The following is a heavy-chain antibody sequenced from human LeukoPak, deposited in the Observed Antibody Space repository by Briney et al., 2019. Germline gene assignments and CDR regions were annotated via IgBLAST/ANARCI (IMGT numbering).Heavy chain of an antibody. D-gene: IGHD6-6*01. J-gene: IGHJ6*03. V-gene: IGHV4-59*01. CDR1: GGSISSYY. CDR3: AREMYSSSGAYYYFMDV. Sequence: SETLSLTCTVSGGSISSYYWSWIRQPPWKGLEWIGYIYYSGSANYNPSLKSRVTISVDTSKNQFSLKLSSVTAADTAVYYCAREMYSSSGAYYYFMDVWGKGTTVTVSS. CDR2: IYYSGSA.